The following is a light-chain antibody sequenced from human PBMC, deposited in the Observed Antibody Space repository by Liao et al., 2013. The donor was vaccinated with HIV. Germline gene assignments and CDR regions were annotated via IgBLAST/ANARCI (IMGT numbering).Light chain of an antibody. V-gene: IGLV3-1*01. CDR2: QNT. CDR3: QAWDSSSFWV. CDR1: KLEDKY. Sequence: SYELTQPHAVSVSPGQTASITCSGDKLEDKYVCWYQQKPGQSPLPVIYQNTRRPSGIPDRFSASKSANTATLTISETQPVDEADYYCQAWDSSSFWVFGGGTQLTVL. J-gene: IGLJ3*02.